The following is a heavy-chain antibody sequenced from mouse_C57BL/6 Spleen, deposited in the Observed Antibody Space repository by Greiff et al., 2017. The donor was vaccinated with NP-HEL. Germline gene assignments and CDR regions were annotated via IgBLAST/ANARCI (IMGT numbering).Heavy chain of an antibody. CDR3: ARGWLLRGGTYAMDY. CDR2: IDPSDSYT. J-gene: IGHJ4*01. Sequence: QVQLKQSGAELVMPGASVKLSCKASGYTFTSYWMHWVKQRPGQGLEWIGEIDPSDSYTNYNQKFKGKSTLTVDKSSSTAYMQLSSLTSEDSAVYYCARGWLLRGGTYAMDYWGQGTSVTVSS. V-gene: IGHV1-69*01. D-gene: IGHD2-3*01. CDR1: GYTFTSYW.